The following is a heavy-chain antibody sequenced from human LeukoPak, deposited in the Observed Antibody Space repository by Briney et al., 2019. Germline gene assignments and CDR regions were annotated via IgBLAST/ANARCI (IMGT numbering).Heavy chain of an antibody. J-gene: IGHJ4*02. CDR3: ARRRRGIVGATPVDY. CDR2: INHSGST. CDR1: GGSFSGYY. D-gene: IGHD1-26*01. Sequence: SETLSLTCAVYGGSFSGYYWSWIRQPPGKGLEWIGEINHSGSTNYNPSLKSRVTISVDTSKNQFSLKLSSVTAADTAVYYCARRRRGIVGATPVDYWGQGTLVTVPS. V-gene: IGHV4-34*01.